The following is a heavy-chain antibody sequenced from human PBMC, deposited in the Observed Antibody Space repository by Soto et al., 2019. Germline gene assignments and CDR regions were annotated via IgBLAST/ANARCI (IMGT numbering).Heavy chain of an antibody. CDR1: GFTFSDYY. CDR2: ISSSGRTI. V-gene: IGHV3-11*01. CDR3: ARDPRQQWLVHAFDI. Sequence: GGSLRLSCAASGFTFSDYYMSWIRQAPGKGLEWVSYISSSGRTIYYADSVKGRFTISRDNAKNSLYLQMNSLRAEDTAVYYCARDPRQQWLVHAFDIWGQGTMVTVSS. J-gene: IGHJ3*02. D-gene: IGHD6-19*01.